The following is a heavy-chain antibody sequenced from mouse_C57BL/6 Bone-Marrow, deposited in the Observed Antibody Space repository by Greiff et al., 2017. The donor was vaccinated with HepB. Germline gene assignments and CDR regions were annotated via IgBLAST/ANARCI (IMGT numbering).Heavy chain of an antibody. CDR3: ATHYYGRGFAY. D-gene: IGHD1-1*01. V-gene: IGHV1-59*01. J-gene: IGHJ3*01. CDR1: GYTFTSYW. CDR2: IDPSDSYT. Sequence: QVQLQQPGAELVRPGTSVKLSCKASGYTFTSYWMHWVKQRPGQGLEWIGVIDPSDSYTNYNQKFKGKATLTVDTSSSTAYMQLSSLTSEDSAVYYCATHYYGRGFAYWGQGTLVTVSA.